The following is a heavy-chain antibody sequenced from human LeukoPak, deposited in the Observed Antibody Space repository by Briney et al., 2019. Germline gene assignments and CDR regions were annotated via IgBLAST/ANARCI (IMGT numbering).Heavy chain of an antibody. CDR1: GFTFSRYG. J-gene: IGHJ1*01. CDR2: IIGSGRGT. V-gene: IGHV3-23*01. Sequence: PGGSLRLSCAGSGFTFSRYGMAWVRQAPGKGLEWVSAIIGSGRGTEYAEFAKGRFTISRDNSRNTLFLDMTNVRAEDTAVYYCAAGPNGDYIGAWGYWSRGTLVTVSS. CDR3: AAGPNGDYIGAWGY. D-gene: IGHD2-8*01.